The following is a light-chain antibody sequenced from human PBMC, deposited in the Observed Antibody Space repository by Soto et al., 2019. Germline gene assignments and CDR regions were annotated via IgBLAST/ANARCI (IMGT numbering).Light chain of an antibody. J-gene: IGLJ1*01. CDR2: DVN. V-gene: IGLV2-14*03. CDR1: SGDVGANNY. CDR3: SSYTSSSTYV. Sequence: QSALTQPASVSGSLGQSITISCTGTSGDVGANNYVSWYQQHPGKVPRLMIYDVNNRPSGVSNRFSGSKSGNTASLTISWLQAEDEADYYCSSYTSSSTYVFGAGTKVAVL.